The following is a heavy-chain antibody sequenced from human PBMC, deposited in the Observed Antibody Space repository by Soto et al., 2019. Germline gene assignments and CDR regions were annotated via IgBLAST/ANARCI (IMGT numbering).Heavy chain of an antibody. CDR2: INHSGST. Sequence: SETLSLTCAVYGGSFSGYYWSWIRQPPGKGLEWIGEINHSGSTNYNPSLKSRVTISVDTSKNQFSLKLSSVTAADTAVYYCARGLYAVAAPLSGYYMDVWGKGTTVTVSS. D-gene: IGHD6-6*01. CDR1: GGSFSGYY. J-gene: IGHJ6*03. CDR3: ARGLYAVAAPLSGYYMDV. V-gene: IGHV4-34*01.